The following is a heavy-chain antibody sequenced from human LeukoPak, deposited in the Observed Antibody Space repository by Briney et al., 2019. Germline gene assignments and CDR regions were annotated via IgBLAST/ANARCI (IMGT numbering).Heavy chain of an antibody. CDR1: GFHFGTYG. V-gene: IGHV3-48*01. J-gene: IGHJ3*02. D-gene: IGHD3-9*01. Sequence: GGALQLSRSASGFHFGTYGMEWARQAPGEGVGGGSYIPSSGSTIYYADSVQGRFTISRDNAKKLLYLRMNSLTAEDTAVYYCARLYHDILGMPFDIWGQGTMVTVSS. CDR2: IPSSGSTI. CDR3: ARLYHDILGMPFDI.